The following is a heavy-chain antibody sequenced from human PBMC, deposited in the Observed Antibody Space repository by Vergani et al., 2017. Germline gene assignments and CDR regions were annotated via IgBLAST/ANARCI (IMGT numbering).Heavy chain of an antibody. V-gene: IGHV4-61*02. J-gene: IGHJ3*02. CDR1: GGSISSGSYY. D-gene: IGHD5-24*01. CDR2: IYTSGST. Sequence: QVQLQKSGPGLVKPSQTLSLTCTVSGGSISSGSYYWSWIRQPAGKGLEWIGRIYTSGSTNYNPSLKSRVTISVDTSKNQFSLKVSSVTAADTAVYYGARDRGVSRDGDNTEAFDIWGQGTMVTVSS. CDR3: ARDRGVSRDGDNTEAFDI.